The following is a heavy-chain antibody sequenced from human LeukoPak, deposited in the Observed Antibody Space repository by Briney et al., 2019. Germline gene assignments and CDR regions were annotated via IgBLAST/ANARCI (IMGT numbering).Heavy chain of an antibody. Sequence: SQALSLTCVVSSGSINNQYWTWIRQPPGKGREWIGYIYDTGNTNYNPSLKSRVNISIDTSKNQFSLKLTSVTAADTAVYYCARDQVGYGLDYWGQGTLVTVSS. CDR3: ARDQVGYGLDY. V-gene: IGHV4-59*11. CDR1: SGSINNQY. D-gene: IGHD5-18*01. J-gene: IGHJ4*02. CDR2: IYDTGNT.